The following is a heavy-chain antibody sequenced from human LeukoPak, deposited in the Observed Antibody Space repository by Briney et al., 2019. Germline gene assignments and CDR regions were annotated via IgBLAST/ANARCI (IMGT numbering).Heavy chain of an antibody. Sequence: SETLSLTCTVSGGSISSYYWSWIRQPPGKGLEWIGYIYYSGSTNYNPSLKSRVTISVDTSKNQFSLKLSSVTAADTAVYYCARGGGITMVRGVPTCYWYFDLWGRGTLVTVSS. V-gene: IGHV4-59*01. J-gene: IGHJ2*01. CDR3: ARGGGITMVRGVPTCYWYFDL. CDR2: IYYSGST. D-gene: IGHD3-10*01. CDR1: GGSISSYY.